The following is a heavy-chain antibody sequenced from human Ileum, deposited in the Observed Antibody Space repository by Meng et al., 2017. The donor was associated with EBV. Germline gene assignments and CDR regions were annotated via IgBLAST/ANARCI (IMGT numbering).Heavy chain of an antibody. J-gene: IGHJ5*02. D-gene: IGHD1-1*01. CDR2: MYYSGNT. V-gene: IGHV4-39*07. Sequence: QFPLAESGPGLVKPSETLSRTCTVSGGSISSSGYYWGWVRQPPGKGLEWIANMYYSGNTYYNPSLKSRVTISLDTSRNQFSLKINSVTAADTAVYFCARAIGLAGTTWLDPWGQGTLVTVSS. CDR3: ARAIGLAGTTWLDP. CDR1: GGSISSSGYY.